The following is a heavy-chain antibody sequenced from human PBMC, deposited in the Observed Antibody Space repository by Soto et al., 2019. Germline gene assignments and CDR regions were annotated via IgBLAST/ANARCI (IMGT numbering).Heavy chain of an antibody. Sequence: QTGGSLRLSCAASGFTFSSYGMHWVRQAPGKGLEWVAVISYDGSNKYYADSVKGRFTISRDNSKNTLYLQMNSLRAEDTAVYYCVMGGYSPRPPYYFDYWGQGTLVTVSS. V-gene: IGHV3-30*03. J-gene: IGHJ4*02. D-gene: IGHD3-22*01. CDR1: GFTFSSYG. CDR2: ISYDGSNK. CDR3: VMGGYSPRPPYYFDY.